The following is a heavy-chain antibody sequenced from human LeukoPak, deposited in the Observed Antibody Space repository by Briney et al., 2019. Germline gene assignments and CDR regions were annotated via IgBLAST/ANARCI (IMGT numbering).Heavy chain of an antibody. CDR3: ARVLSGHSGYYYYYYYMDV. J-gene: IGHJ6*03. D-gene: IGHD3-3*01. CDR1: GGSISSYY. V-gene: IGHV4-59*01. Sequence: SETLSLTCTVSGGSISSYYWSWIRQPPGKGLGWIGYIYYSGSTNYNPSLKSRVTISVDTSKNQFSLKLSSVTAADTAVYYCARVLSGHSGYYYYYYYMDVWGKGTTVTVSS. CDR2: IYYSGST.